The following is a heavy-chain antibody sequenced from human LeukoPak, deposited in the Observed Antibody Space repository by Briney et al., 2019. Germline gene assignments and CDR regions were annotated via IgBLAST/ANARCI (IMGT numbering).Heavy chain of an antibody. CDR2: ISGSGAST. Sequence: GGSLRLSCAASGFSFRTYSVHWVRQAPGKGLEWISGISGSGASTYYADSVKGRFTISRDDSRNTLYLQMNSLRGDDTAVYYCAKDVGKWESLHFFDYWGQGTLVTVSS. J-gene: IGHJ4*02. V-gene: IGHV3-23*01. CDR3: AKDVGKWESLHFFDY. D-gene: IGHD1-26*01. CDR1: GFSFRTYS.